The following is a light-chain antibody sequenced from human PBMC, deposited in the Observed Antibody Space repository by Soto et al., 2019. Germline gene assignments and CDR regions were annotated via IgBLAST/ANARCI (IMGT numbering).Light chain of an antibody. CDR1: QSVSSY. J-gene: IGKJ1*01. Sequence: ETVLTQSPGTLSLSPGERATLSCRASQSVSSYFAWYQQKPGQAPRLLIYDASNRATGIPARFSGSGSGTEFTLTISRLQSEDFAVYYCQQYNNWPQTFGQGTKVDIK. CDR2: DAS. V-gene: IGKV3D-15*01. CDR3: QQYNNWPQT.